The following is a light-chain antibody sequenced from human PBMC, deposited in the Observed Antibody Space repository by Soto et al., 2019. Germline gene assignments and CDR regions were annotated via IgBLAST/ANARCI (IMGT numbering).Light chain of an antibody. V-gene: IGLV7-46*01. Sequence: QAVVTQEPSLTVSPGGTVTLTCGSSTGPVTNGHFPYWFQQKPGQAPRPLIYDTDNKHSWTPARFSASLLGDKAALTLSGALHEDEDDYYCLLSYTGRLYVFGPGTKLTVL. J-gene: IGLJ1*01. CDR2: DTD. CDR1: TGPVTNGHF. CDR3: LLSYTGRLYV.